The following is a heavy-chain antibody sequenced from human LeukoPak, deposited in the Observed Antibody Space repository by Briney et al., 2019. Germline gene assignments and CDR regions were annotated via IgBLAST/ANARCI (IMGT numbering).Heavy chain of an antibody. CDR2: IYYSGST. D-gene: IGHD3-10*01. J-gene: IGHJ4*02. CDR3: ARQFYGSGVDY. Sequence: SETLSLTCTVSGGSISSYYWSWIRQPPGKGLEWIGYIYYSGSTNYNPSLKSRVTISVDTSKNQFSLKLSSVTAADTAVYYCARQFYGSGVDYWGQGTLVTVSS. CDR1: GGSISSYY. V-gene: IGHV4-59*08.